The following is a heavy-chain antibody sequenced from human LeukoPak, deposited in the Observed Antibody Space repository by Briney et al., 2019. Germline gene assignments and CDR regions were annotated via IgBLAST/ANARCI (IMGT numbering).Heavy chain of an antibody. CDR3: ARMGRYYDILTGYYPEYFDY. CDR1: GGSISSDH. CDR2: IYYSGST. V-gene: IGHV4-59*08. Sequence: SETLSLTCTASGGSISSDHWGWLRHPPGKGLEWIGHIYYSGSTYYNPSLKSRVTISVDTSKNQFSLKLSSVTAADTAVYYCARMGRYYDILTGYYPEYFDYWGQGTLVTVSS. D-gene: IGHD3-9*01. J-gene: IGHJ4*02.